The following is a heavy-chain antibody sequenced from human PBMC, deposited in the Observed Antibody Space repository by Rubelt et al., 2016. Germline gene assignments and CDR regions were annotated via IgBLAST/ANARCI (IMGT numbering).Heavy chain of an antibody. V-gene: IGHV3-64*04. CDR1: GSTFSSYA. J-gene: IGHJ4*02. CDR2: ISSNGGST. CDR3: ARGAGSTATYRHFDY. Sequence: VQLVESGGVLVQPGGSLRLSCSASGSTFSSYAMHWVRHAPGKGLEYVSVISSNGGSTYSADSVKGRFTISRDNSKNTVYLQSNSRRAEDTAVYYWARGAGSTATYRHFDYWGQGTLVTVTS. D-gene: IGHD5/OR15-5a*01.